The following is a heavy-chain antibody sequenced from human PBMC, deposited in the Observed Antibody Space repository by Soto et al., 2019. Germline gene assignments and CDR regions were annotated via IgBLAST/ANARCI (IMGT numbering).Heavy chain of an antibody. CDR1: GGSFSCYC. D-gene: IGHD3-22*01. CDR3: ASLYYYDSSGYLGY. CDR2: INHSGST. V-gene: IGHV4-34*01. J-gene: IGHJ4*02. Sequence: PSETLSLTCAVYGGSFSCYCWSGIRQPPGKGLEWIGEINHSGSTNYNPSLKSRVTISVDTSKNQFSLKLSSVTAADTAVYYCASLYYYDSSGYLGYWGQGTLVTVSS.